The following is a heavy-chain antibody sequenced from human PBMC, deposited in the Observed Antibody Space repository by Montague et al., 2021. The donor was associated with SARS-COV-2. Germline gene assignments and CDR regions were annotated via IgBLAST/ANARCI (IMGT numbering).Heavy chain of an antibody. CDR3: ARGLTDVTVILVFVGASLYFDS. D-gene: IGHD3-22*01. J-gene: IGHJ4*02. Sequence: SETLSLTCAVYGGSFSGHSWTWIRQPPGKGLEWIGEINHSGGTNYNPSLKSRVTISVDMSKNQFSLKLSSLTAADTAVYYCARGLTDVTVILVFVGASLYFDSWGQGALGTGSS. V-gene: IGHV4-34*01. CDR1: GGSFSGHS. CDR2: INHSGGT.